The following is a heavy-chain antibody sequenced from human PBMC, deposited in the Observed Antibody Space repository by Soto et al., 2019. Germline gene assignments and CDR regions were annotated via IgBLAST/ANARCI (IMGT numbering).Heavy chain of an antibody. CDR1: GDTFSSYT. Sequence: QVHLVQSGPELKKPGSSVRVSCKASGDTFSSYTINWVRQAPGLGLEWMGMTIPILSMSNYALKFQGRLTITADKSTSTAYMELSSLRSEDTAMYYCATSYGSGSQAFDHWGQGALVTVSS. CDR3: ATSYGSGSQAFDH. CDR2: TIPILSMS. J-gene: IGHJ4*02. D-gene: IGHD3-10*01. V-gene: IGHV1-69*02.